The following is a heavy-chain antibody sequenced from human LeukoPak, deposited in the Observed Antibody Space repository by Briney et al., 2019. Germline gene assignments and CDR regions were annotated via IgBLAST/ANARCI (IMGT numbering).Heavy chain of an antibody. Sequence: GESLRLSCVASGFTFTNYAMSWVRQAPGKRLEWVSAVTGRGGSTYYADSVKGRFTLSRDNSRNTLFLKMNSLRAEDTAIYYCAKWGDFNILTGYYVSDFWGRGTLVTVSS. CDR2: VTGRGGST. D-gene: IGHD3-9*01. V-gene: IGHV3-23*01. CDR3: AKWGDFNILTGYYVSDF. J-gene: IGHJ4*02. CDR1: GFTFTNYA.